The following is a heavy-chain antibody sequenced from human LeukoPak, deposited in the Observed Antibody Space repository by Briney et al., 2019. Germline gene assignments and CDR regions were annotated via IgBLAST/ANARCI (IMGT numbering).Heavy chain of an antibody. J-gene: IGHJ4*02. CDR2: ISASGGST. CDR3: AKDLGYCTLDY. Sequence: GGSLRLSCAASGFTFSNYGMSWVRQAPGKGLDWVSAISASGGSTYYADSVKGRFTISRDDSWDTLYLQMNSLRAEDTAVYYCAKDLGYCTLDYWGQGTLVTVSS. CDR1: GFTFSNYG. V-gene: IGHV3-23*01. D-gene: IGHD2-8*01.